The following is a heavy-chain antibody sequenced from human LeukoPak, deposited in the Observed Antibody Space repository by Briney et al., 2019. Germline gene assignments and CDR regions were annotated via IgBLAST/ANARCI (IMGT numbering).Heavy chain of an antibody. V-gene: IGHV4-38-2*01. Sequence: PSETLSLTCAVSGYSISSGYYWGWIRQPPGKGLEWIGSIYHSGSTYYNPSLKSRVTISVDTSKNQFSLKLSSVTAADTAVYYCARVLGGEQLSDYWGQGTLVTVSS. J-gene: IGHJ4*02. CDR2: IYHSGST. CDR1: GYSISSGYY. D-gene: IGHD5-18*01. CDR3: ARVLGGEQLSDY.